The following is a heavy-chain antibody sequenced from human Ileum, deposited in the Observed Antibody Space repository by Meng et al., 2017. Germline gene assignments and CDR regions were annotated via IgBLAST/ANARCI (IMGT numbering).Heavy chain of an antibody. CDR1: GFTYVSYA. V-gene: IGHV1-3*01. J-gene: IGHJ4*02. D-gene: IGHD3-10*01. Sequence: ASVKVSCKASGFTYVSYAIYWVRQAPGQGLAWMGWITAGNGNTKYSQKFQGRVTLTRDTSASTAYMELTSLSSEDTAVYYCARDMPYSSGSFDYWGQGTLVTVSS. CDR2: ITAGNGNT. CDR3: ARDMPYSSGSFDY.